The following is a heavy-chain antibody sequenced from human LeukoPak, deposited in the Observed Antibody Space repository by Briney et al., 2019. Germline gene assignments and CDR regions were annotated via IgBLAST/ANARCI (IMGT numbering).Heavy chain of an antibody. V-gene: IGHV3-66*01. CDR2: LYSEGST. J-gene: IGHJ4*02. CDR3: ARDRRNHYDSSSFDY. D-gene: IGHD3-22*01. CDR1: GFTVSKNY. Sequence: GGSVRLSCRASGFTVSKNYMSWVRQAPGKGLEWVSVLYSEGSTYYTDSAKARFTISRDNSKNTLYLQMNSLRAEDTAVYYCARDRRNHYDSSSFDYWGQGTLVTVSS.